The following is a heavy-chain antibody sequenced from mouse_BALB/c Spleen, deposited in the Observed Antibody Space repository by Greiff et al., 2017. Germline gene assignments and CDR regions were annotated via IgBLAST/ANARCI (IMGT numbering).Heavy chain of an antibody. CDR1: GFTFSSYT. D-gene: IGHD2-3*01. V-gene: IGHV5-6-4*01. Sequence: EVKLVESGGGLVKPGGSLKLSCAASGFTFSSYTMSWVRQTPEKRLEWVATISSGGSYTYYPDSVKGRFTISRDNAKNTLYLQMSSLKSEDTAMYYCTRDLYDGYYVDYWGQGTTLTVSS. CDR2: ISSGGSYT. J-gene: IGHJ2*01. CDR3: TRDLYDGYYVDY.